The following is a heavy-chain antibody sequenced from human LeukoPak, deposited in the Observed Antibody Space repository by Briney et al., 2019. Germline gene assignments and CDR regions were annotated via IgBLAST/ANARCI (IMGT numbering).Heavy chain of an antibody. V-gene: IGHV1-8*01. CDR1: GNTFTSYD. Sequence: ASVKVSCKASGNTFTSYDINWVRQATGQGLEWMGWMNPNSGNTGYAQKFQGRVTMTRNTSISTAYMELSSLRSEDTAVYYCARALDVPAAMLDPWGQGTLVTVSS. CDR2: MNPNSGNT. CDR3: ARALDVPAAMLDP. D-gene: IGHD2-2*01. J-gene: IGHJ5*02.